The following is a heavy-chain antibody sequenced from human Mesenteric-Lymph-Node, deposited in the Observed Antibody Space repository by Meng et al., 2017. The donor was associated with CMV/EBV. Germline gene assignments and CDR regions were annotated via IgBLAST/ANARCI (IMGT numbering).Heavy chain of an antibody. CDR3: ARKPNDRGYGPAGDAFDI. J-gene: IGHJ3*02. CDR1: FPSYW. D-gene: IGHD5-18*01. V-gene: IGHV5-51*01. CDR2: IYAGDSDT. Sequence: FPSYWIGWVRQMPGKGLEWMGLIYAGDSDTRYSPSFQGQVTISADTSVTTAYLQWSSLKASDTAMYYCARKPNDRGYGPAGDAFDIWGQGTMVTVSS.